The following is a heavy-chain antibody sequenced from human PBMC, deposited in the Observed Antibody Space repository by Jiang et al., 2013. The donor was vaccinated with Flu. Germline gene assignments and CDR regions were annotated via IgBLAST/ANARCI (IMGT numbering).Heavy chain of an antibody. CDR2: IKTDGSEK. J-gene: IGHJ1*01. CDR3: GEEECSTLTA. CDR1: GFSFSGYW. V-gene: IGHV3-7*01. Sequence: VQLLESGGGLVQPGGSLRLSCAASGFSFSGYWMTWLRQAPGKGLQWVAHIKTDGSEKYHVDSVKGRFTISRDNGQNSLYLEMNSLRADDTAVYYCGEEECSTLTAWAEGTQVTVSS. D-gene: IGHD3-10*02.